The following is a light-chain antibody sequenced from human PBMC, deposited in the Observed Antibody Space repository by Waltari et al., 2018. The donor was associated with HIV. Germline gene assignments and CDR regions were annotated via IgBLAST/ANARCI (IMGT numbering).Light chain of an antibody. CDR1: QSLLHNNGNNY. CDR3: LQSLHTPRFS. V-gene: IGKV2-28*01. Sequence: EIVLTQSPLSLPVAPGESASISCRASQSLLHNNGNNYLSWYVQKPGQSPQLLSYLASHRTSGVPERFSGSGSGTNFTMKITRVEAEDVGTYYCLQSLHTPRFSFGPGTKVDI. CDR2: LAS. J-gene: IGKJ3*01.